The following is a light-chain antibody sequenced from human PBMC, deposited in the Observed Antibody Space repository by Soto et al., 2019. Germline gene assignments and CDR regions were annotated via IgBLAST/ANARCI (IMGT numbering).Light chain of an antibody. V-gene: IGKV1-8*01. Sequence: AIRMTQSPSSLSASLGDRATITCRASHVVSNYLAWYQQKPGKAPKALIYAASFLQSGVPSRFSGSGSGTDFSLTISFLQSEDFASYYCQDYYSYPYTFGQGTTLQMK. CDR3: QDYYSYPYT. CDR2: AAS. J-gene: IGKJ2*01. CDR1: HVVSNY.